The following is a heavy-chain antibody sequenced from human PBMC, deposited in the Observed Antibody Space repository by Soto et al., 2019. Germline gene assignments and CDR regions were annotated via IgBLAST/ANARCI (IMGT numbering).Heavy chain of an antibody. V-gene: IGHV3-30*18. CDR2: ISYDGST. Sequence: GGSLRLSCAASGFTFSSYGMHWVRQAPGKGLEWVAVISYDGSTYYADSVKGRFTISRDNSKSTLYLQMNSLRAEDTALYYCAKGRSYYYYYGVDVWGQGTTVTVSS. J-gene: IGHJ6*02. CDR1: GFTFSSYG. CDR3: AKGRSYYYYYGVDV.